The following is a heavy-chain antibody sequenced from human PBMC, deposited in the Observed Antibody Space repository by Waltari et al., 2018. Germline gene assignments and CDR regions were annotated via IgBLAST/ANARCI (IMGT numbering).Heavy chain of an antibody. J-gene: IGHJ4*02. CDR3: ARENDFWSGYYSGDY. CDR2: IYHSGRT. V-gene: IGHV4-38-2*02. Sequence: QVQLQESGPGLVKPSETLSLTCAVSGYSISSGYYWGWIRQPPGKGLEWIGSIYHSGRTYYNPSLKSRVTISVDTSKNQFSLKLSSVTAADTAVYYCARENDFWSGYYSGDYWGQGTLVTVSS. CDR1: GYSISSGYY. D-gene: IGHD3-3*01.